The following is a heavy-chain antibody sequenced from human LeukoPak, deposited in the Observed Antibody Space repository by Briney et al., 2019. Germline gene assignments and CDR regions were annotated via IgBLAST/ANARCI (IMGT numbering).Heavy chain of an antibody. V-gene: IGHV1-69*13. CDR3: ARDAPGIAVAGSY. CDR2: IIPIFGTA. Sequence: GASVKVSCKASGGTFSSYAISWVRQAPGQGLEWMGGIIPIFGTANYAQKLQGRVTITADESTSTAYMELSSLRSEDTAVYYCARDAPGIAVAGSYWGQGTLVTVSS. CDR1: GGTFSSYA. J-gene: IGHJ4*02. D-gene: IGHD6-19*01.